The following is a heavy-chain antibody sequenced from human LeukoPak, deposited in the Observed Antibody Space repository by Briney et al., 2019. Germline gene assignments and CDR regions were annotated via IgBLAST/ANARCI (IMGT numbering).Heavy chain of an antibody. D-gene: IGHD4-11*01. Sequence: PSETLSLTCAVYGGSFSGYYWSWIRQPPGKGLEWIGEINHSGSTNYNPSLKSRVTISVDTSKNQFPLKLSSVTAADTAVYYCARGRVTTLYYYYYYYMDVWGKGTTVTVSS. CDR2: INHSGST. V-gene: IGHV4-34*01. CDR3: ARGRVTTLYYYYYYYMDV. J-gene: IGHJ6*03. CDR1: GGSFSGYY.